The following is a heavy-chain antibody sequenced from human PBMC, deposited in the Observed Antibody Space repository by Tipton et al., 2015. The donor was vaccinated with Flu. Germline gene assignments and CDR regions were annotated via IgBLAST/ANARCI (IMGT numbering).Heavy chain of an antibody. V-gene: IGHV4-38-2*02. CDR1: ADSISGSYY. J-gene: IGHJ5*02. Sequence: TLSLTCTVSADSISGSYYWGWIRQAPGKGLEWIGNIYHTGSTYHNPSLKSRVTMSVDTSRNHLSLRLRSVTAADTAVYFCARRDFSNYVSDPKSWFDPWGLGALVTISS. CDR3: ARRDFSNYVSDPKSWFDP. D-gene: IGHD4-11*01. CDR2: IYHTGST.